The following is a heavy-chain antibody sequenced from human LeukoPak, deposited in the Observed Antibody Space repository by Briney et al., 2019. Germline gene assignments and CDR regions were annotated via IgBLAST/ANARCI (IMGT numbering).Heavy chain of an antibody. J-gene: IGHJ4*02. V-gene: IGHV4-39*07. CDR1: GGSISSSSYY. D-gene: IGHD3-10*02. CDR3: ARVLGSGSLTFDY. Sequence: SETLSLTCTVSGGSISSSSYYWGWIRQPPGKGLEWIGSIYYSGSTYYNPSLKSRVTISVDTSKNQFSLKLSSVTAADTAVYYCARVLGSGSLTFDYWGQGTLVTVSS. CDR2: IYYSGST.